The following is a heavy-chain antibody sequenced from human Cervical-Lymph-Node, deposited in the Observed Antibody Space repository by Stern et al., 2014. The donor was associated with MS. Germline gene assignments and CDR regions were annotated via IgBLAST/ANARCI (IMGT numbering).Heavy chain of an antibody. V-gene: IGHV1-69*01. CDR1: GGTFSSSD. D-gene: IGHD3-10*01. CDR2: IIPISGTA. Sequence: VQLVESGAEVQKPGSSVKVSCRASGGTFSSSDISWVRQAPGQGLEWMGGIIPISGTAIYAQKYQGRVTITADESTSTAYMELSSLRSEDTAIYYCALGGFGHYFEYWGQGTLVTVSS. J-gene: IGHJ4*02. CDR3: ALGGFGHYFEY.